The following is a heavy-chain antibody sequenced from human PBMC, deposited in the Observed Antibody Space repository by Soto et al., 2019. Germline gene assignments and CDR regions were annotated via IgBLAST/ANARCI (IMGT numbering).Heavy chain of an antibody. CDR3: EKDSGAGSSAANYYYGKYV. Sequence: PGGYLILSGAASGFSFDDYAIHGVRQAPGKGLEWVAGINWNSGSICYADSGQGRFTISRDNGKTSLYLQMNSLRVEDSALYYCEKDSGAGSSAANYYYGKYVCGEGTTFIASS. J-gene: IGHJ6*04. V-gene: IGHV3-9*01. CDR1: GFSFDDYA. CDR2: INWNSGSI. D-gene: IGHD2-15*01.